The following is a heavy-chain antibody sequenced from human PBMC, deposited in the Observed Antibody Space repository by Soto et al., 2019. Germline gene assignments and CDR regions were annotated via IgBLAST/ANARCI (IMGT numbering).Heavy chain of an antibody. D-gene: IGHD1-1*01. CDR1: GFTFSSYG. CDR2: AYRGDRT. CDR3: ARVRETPTIVDC. Sequence: QSGGSLRLSCAASGFTFSSYGMHWVRQAPGKGLEWVSVAYRGDRTYYADSVKGRFTISRDNSENTVSLQMNSLRAEDTAVYYCARVRETPTIVDCWGQGTQVTVSS. V-gene: IGHV3-53*01. J-gene: IGHJ4*02.